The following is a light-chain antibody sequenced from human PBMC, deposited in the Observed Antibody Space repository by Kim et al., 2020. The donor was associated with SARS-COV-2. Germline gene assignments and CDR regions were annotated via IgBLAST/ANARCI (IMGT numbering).Light chain of an antibody. CDR3: QQYNSWPRA. CDR1: HSVASR. CDR2: DAS. Sequence: VSPGERATISCRASHSVASRLAWYRQKPGQAPRLLISDASTRATDIPARFSGSGSGTEFTLTINSLQSEDSALYFCQQYNSWPRAFGQGTKVDIK. V-gene: IGKV3-15*01. J-gene: IGKJ1*01.